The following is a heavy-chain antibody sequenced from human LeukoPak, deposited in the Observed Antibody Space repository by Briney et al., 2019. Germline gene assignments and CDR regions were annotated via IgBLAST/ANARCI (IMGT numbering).Heavy chain of an antibody. J-gene: IGHJ4*02. CDR2: ISATTKNT. V-gene: IGHV3-23*01. D-gene: IGHD2/OR15-2a*01. CDR3: AKEGGRLLYYFDY. CDR1: GFSFSSYA. Sequence: PGGSLRLSCAASGFSFSSYAMSWVRQAPGKGLEWVSSISATTKNTYYADSVKGRFTISRDNSKNTLYLQMNSLRAEDTAVYYCAKEGGRLLYYFDYWGQGTLVTVSS.